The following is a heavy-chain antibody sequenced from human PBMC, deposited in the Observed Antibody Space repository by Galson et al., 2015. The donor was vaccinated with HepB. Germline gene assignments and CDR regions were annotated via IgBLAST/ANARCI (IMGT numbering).Heavy chain of an antibody. J-gene: IGHJ6*02. D-gene: IGHD3-9*01. Sequence: SLRLSCAASGFTFSNAWMNWVRQAPGKGLEWVGRIKSKTDGGTTDYAAPVKGRFTISRDDSKNTLYLQMNCLKTEDTAVYYCLTGYYTDYYYYGMDVWGQGTTVTVSS. CDR3: LTGYYTDYYYYGMDV. CDR2: IKSKTDGGTT. V-gene: IGHV3-15*07. CDR1: GFTFSNAW.